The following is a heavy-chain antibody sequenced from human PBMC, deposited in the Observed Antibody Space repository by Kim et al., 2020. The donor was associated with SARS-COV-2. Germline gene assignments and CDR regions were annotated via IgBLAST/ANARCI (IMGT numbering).Heavy chain of an antibody. D-gene: IGHD6-19*01. V-gene: IGHV4-39*01. Sequence: STYHTPSHKSRVAISVETSKNQFHLKLTSVTAADTAVYYCARPYTSGTYDNWGQGTQVTVSS. J-gene: IGHJ4*02. CDR3: ARPYTSGTYDN. CDR2: ST.